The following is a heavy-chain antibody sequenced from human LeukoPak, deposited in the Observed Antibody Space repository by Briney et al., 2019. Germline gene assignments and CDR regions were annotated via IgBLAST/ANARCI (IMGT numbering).Heavy chain of an antibody. D-gene: IGHD6-6*01. Sequence: SETLSLTCTVPGGSISSSSYYWGWIRQPPGKGLEWIGSIYYSGSTYYNPSLKSRVTISVDTSKNQFSLKLSSVTAADTAVYYCATGRIAATFDYWGQGTLVTVSS. J-gene: IGHJ4*02. CDR3: ATGRIAATFDY. V-gene: IGHV4-39*01. CDR1: GGSISSSSYY. CDR2: IYYSGST.